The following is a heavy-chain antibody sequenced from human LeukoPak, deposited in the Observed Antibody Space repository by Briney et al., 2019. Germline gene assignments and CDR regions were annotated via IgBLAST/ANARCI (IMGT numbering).Heavy chain of an antibody. Sequence: PSETLSLTCAVYGGSFSGYYWSWIRQPPGKGLEWIGEINHSGSTNYNPSLKSRVTISVDTSKNQFSLKLSSVTAADTAVYYCARELITMIVVVWGAFDYWGQGTLVTVSS. J-gene: IGHJ4*02. V-gene: IGHV4-34*01. D-gene: IGHD3-22*01. CDR3: ARELITMIVVVWGAFDY. CDR1: GGSFSGYY. CDR2: INHSGST.